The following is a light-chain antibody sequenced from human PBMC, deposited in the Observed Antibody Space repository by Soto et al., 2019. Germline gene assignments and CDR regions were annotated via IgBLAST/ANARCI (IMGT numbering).Light chain of an antibody. CDR1: QSVSSSY. CDR2: GAS. V-gene: IGKV3-20*01. J-gene: IGKJ1*01. Sequence: EIVLTQSPGTLSLSPGARATLSCRASQSVSSSYLAWYQRKPSQAPRLLIYGASNRATGIPDRFSGSGSGTDFTLTISRLEPEDFAVYYCQQYGSSGTFGQGTKVDI. CDR3: QQYGSSGT.